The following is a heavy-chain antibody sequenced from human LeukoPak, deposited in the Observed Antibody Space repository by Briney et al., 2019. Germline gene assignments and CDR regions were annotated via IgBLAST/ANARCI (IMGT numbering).Heavy chain of an antibody. V-gene: IGHV3-7*01. CDR3: ATRLWFGESCFDT. D-gene: IGHD3-10*01. J-gene: IGHJ3*02. CDR1: GFTFSKYW. CDR2: INQDGSEK. Sequence: SGGSLRLSCGASGFTFSKYWMSWVRQAPGKGLEWVANINQDGSEKYYVDSVKGRFTISRDNAKNSLYLQMNSLRTEDTAVYYCATRLWFGESCFDTWGQGTMVTVSS.